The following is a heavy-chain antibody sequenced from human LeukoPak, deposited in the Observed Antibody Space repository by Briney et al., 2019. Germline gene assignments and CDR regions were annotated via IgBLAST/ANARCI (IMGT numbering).Heavy chain of an antibody. J-gene: IGHJ5*02. CDR2: ISYDGSNK. CDR3: AKNYDSSGYYLGWFDP. V-gene: IGHV3-30*18. Sequence: GRSLRLSCAASGFTFSSYGMHWVRQAPGKGLEWVAVISYDGSNKHYADSVKGRFTISRDNSKNTLYLQMNSLRAEDTAVYYCAKNYDSSGYYLGWFDPWGQGTLVTVSS. D-gene: IGHD3-22*01. CDR1: GFTFSSYG.